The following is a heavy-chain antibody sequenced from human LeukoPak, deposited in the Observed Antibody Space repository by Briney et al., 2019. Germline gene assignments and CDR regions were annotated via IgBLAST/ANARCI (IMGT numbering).Heavy chain of an antibody. CDR3: ARATPSITMVWGVIIDY. D-gene: IGHD3-10*01. J-gene: IGHJ4*02. Sequence: SETLSLTCAVYGGSFSGYYWSWIRQPPGKGLEWIGEINHSGSTNYNPSLKSRVTISVDTSKNQFSLKLSSVTAADTAVYYCARATPSITMVWGVIIDYWGQGTLVTVSS. V-gene: IGHV4-34*01. CDR1: GGSFSGYY. CDR2: INHSGST.